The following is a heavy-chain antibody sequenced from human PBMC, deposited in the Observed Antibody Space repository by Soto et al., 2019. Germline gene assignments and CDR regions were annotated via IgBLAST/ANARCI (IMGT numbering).Heavy chain of an antibody. J-gene: IGHJ5*02. V-gene: IGHV4-4*07. CDR2: VYDSGSS. Sequence: SETLSLTCNVSGGSVRSFYWTWIRQPAGGRLEWIGRVYDSGSSNYNPSLKTRITMSLHRSRSQFSLSLYSVTAADTAVYYCAKGVAETDFYPWANGFDLWGQGILVTVSS. CDR1: GGSVRSFY. D-gene: IGHD6-19*01. CDR3: AKGVAETDFYPWANGFDL.